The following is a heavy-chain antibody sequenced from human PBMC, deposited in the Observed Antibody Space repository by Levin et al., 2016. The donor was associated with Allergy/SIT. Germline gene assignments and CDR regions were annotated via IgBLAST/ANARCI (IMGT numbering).Heavy chain of an antibody. CDR3: ARGWDWDIVLIGDARGGWFDP. CDR1: GGSIKTGGHY. CDR2: IYYSGSS. J-gene: IGHJ5*02. Sequence: LRLSCTVTGGSIKTGGHYWSWIRQHPGKGLEWIGYIYYSGSSYQNPSLRSRVTLSVDTSKNQFSLKLSSVTAADTAVYYCARGWDWDIVLIGDARGGWFDPWGQGTLVTVSS. V-gene: IGHV4-31*03. D-gene: IGHD2-8*01.